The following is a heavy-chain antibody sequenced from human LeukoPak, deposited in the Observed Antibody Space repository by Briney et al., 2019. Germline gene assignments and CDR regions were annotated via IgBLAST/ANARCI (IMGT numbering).Heavy chain of an antibody. CDR3: ARAYSGRTRWFDP. CDR1: GITFSGYD. CDR2: IGSSGSPT. J-gene: IGHJ5*02. V-gene: IGHV3-48*03. Sequence: GGPLRLSCVTSGITFSGYDMNWARQAPGKGLEGVAHIGSSGSPTHYADSVKGRFTISRDNAKNSVYLEMNSLRDEDTDIYYCARAYSGRTRWFDPWGRGTLVTVSS. D-gene: IGHD1-26*01.